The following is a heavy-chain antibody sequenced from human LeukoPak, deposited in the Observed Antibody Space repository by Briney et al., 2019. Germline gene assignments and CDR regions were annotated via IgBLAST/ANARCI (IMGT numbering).Heavy chain of an antibody. V-gene: IGHV4-31*03. CDR3: ARAPGYYDSSGYYWPGAFDI. J-gene: IGHJ3*02. CDR1: GGSISSGGYY. D-gene: IGHD3-22*01. Sequence: SQTLSLTCTVSGGSISSGGYYWSWIRQHPGKGLEWIGYIYYSGSTYYNPSPKSRVTISVDTSKNQFSLKLSSVTAADTAVYYCARAPGYYDSSGYYWPGAFDIWGQGTMVTVSS. CDR2: IYYSGST.